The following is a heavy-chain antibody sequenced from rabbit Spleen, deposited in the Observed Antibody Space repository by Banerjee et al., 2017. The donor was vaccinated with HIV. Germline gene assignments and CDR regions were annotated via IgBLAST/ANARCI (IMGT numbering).Heavy chain of an antibody. CDR3: VRDLGYDDYTEKGYFNL. CDR1: GFDFSNYG. Sequence: QEQLVESGGGLVQPGGSLKLSCKASGFDFSNYGVSWVRQTPGKGLEWIGYIDPIFGRTYYASWVDGRFTISRHNAQNTLYLQLSSLKAADTATYFCVRDLGYDDYTEKGYFNLWGPGTLVTVS. V-gene: IGHV1S47*01. CDR2: IDPIFGRT. J-gene: IGHJ4*01. D-gene: IGHD2-1*01.